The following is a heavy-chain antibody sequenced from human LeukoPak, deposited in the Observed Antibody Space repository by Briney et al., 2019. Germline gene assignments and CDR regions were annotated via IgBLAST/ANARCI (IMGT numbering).Heavy chain of an antibody. CDR2: IYPGDSDT. J-gene: IGHJ3*02. CDR3: ARLGSRDGYTSDAFDI. V-gene: IGHV5-51*01. CDR1: GYSFTSYW. D-gene: IGHD5-24*01. Sequence: GESLKISCKGSGYSFTSYWIGWVRQMPGKGLEWMGIIYPGDSDTRYSPSFQGQVTISADKSISTAYLQWSSLKASDTAMYYCARLGSRDGYTSDAFDIWGQGTMVTVSS.